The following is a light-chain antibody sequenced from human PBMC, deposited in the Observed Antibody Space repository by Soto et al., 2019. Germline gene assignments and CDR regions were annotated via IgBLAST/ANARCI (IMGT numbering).Light chain of an antibody. Sequence: TQSTLSLPVNPGEPASISCRTSQSISGYLNWYRHKPGKAPTLLIYAASTLQSGVPSRFSGSGSGTEFTLTISSLQPEDFATYYCQQLNSYPPRITFGQGTRLEI. CDR1: QSISGY. CDR2: AAS. J-gene: IGKJ5*01. V-gene: IGKV1-9*01. CDR3: QQLNSYPPRIT.